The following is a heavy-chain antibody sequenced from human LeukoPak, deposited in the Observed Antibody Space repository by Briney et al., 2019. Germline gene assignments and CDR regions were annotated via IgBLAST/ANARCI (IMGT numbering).Heavy chain of an antibody. CDR2: ISSSGSTI. J-gene: IGHJ5*02. Sequence: GGSLRLSCAASGFTFSDYYMSWIRQAPGKGLEWVSYISSSGSTIYYADSVKGRFTISRDNAKNSLYLQMNSLRAEDTAVYYCASSIRITMIVVVSNWFDPWGQGTLVTVSS. CDR1: GFTFSDYY. CDR3: ASSIRITMIVVVSNWFDP. D-gene: IGHD3-22*01. V-gene: IGHV3-11*01.